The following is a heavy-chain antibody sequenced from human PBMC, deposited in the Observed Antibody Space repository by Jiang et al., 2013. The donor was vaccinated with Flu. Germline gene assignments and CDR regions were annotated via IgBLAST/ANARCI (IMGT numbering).Heavy chain of an antibody. J-gene: IGHJ4*02. CDR3: AKCRSGRWYYDFWSGYDY. CDR1: GFTFSSYG. CDR2: ISYDGSNK. D-gene: IGHD3-3*01. Sequence: VQLLESGGGVVQPGRSLRLSCAASGFTFSSYGMHWVRQAPGKGLEWVAVISYDGSNKYYADSVKGRFTISRDNSKNTLYLQMNSLRAEDTAVYYCAKCRSGRWYYDFWSGYDYWGQGTLVTVSS. V-gene: IGHV3-30*18.